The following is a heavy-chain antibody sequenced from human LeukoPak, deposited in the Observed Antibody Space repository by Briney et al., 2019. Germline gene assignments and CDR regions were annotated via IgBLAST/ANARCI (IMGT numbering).Heavy chain of an antibody. J-gene: IGHJ3*02. Sequence: GASVKVSCKASGGTFSSYAISWVRQAPGQGLEWMGRIIPIFGTANYAQKFQGRVTITTDEPTSTAYMELSSLRSEDTAVYYCASFCSSTSCYRYRDDAFDIWGQGTMVTVSS. CDR2: IIPIFGTA. CDR1: GGTFSSYA. V-gene: IGHV1-69*05. D-gene: IGHD2-2*01. CDR3: ASFCSSTSCYRYRDDAFDI.